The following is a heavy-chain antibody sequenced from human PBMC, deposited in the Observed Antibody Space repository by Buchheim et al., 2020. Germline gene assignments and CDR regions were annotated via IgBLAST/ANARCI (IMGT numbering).Heavy chain of an antibody. Sequence: QVTLRESGPALVKPTQTLTLTCTFSGFSLSTSGMYVSWIRQPPGKALEWLARIDWDDDKYYSTSLKTRLTISKDTSKNQVVLTMTNMDPVDTATYYCARIDVAAAGTGWDWFDPWGQGTL. CDR1: GFSLSTSGMY. V-gene: IGHV2-70*15. CDR3: ARIDVAAAGTGWDWFDP. J-gene: IGHJ5*02. CDR2: IDWDDDK. D-gene: IGHD6-13*01.